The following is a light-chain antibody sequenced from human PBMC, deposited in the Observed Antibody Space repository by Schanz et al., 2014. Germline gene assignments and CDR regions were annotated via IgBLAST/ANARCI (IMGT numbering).Light chain of an antibody. Sequence: QSVLTQPPSVSGAPGQRVTISCTGSSSNIGAGYDVHWYQQLPGTAPKLLIYGNSNRPSGVPDRFSGSKSGTSASLAITGLQAEDEADYYCSSHASNNPRVVFGGGTKLTVL. J-gene: IGLJ2*01. CDR2: GNS. CDR3: SSHASNNPRVV. V-gene: IGLV1-40*01. CDR1: SSNIGAGYD.